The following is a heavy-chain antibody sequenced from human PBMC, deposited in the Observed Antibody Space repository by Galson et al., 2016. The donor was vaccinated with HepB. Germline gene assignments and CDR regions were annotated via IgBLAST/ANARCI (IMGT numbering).Heavy chain of an antibody. V-gene: IGHV3-33*01. CDR1: GFIFSGSG. Sequence: SLRLSCAASGFIFSGSGMHWVRQAPGKGLEWLAVIWHDGSQKYYIDSVKGRFTISRDNSKNMLYLEMNNLRDEDTAVYYCARDSGYNHFDYWGQGTLVTVSS. D-gene: IGHD1-1*01. J-gene: IGHJ4*02. CDR2: IWHDGSQK. CDR3: ARDSGYNHFDY.